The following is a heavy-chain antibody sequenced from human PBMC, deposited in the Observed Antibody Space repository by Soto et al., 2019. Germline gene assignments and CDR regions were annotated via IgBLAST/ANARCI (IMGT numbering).Heavy chain of an antibody. D-gene: IGHD5-18*01. CDR1: GGTFSSYA. CDR3: ATARTGYSYGYGKLYYYYGMDV. V-gene: IGHV1-69*13. CDR2: IIPIFGTA. J-gene: IGHJ6*02. Sequence: SVKVSCKASGGTFSSYAISWVRQAPGQGLEWMGGIIPIFGTANYAQKFQGRVTITADESTSTAYMELSSLRSEDTAVYYCATARTGYSYGYGKLYYYYGMDVWGQGTTVTVSS.